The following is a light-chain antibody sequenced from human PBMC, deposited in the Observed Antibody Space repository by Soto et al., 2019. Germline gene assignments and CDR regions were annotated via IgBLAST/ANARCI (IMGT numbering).Light chain of an antibody. CDR2: DAS. CDR1: QSVDRY. Sequence: DIQMTQSPSTLSASVGDRVSITCRASQSVDRYLAWYQQKPGKAPHLLIYDASSLESGVPSRFSGSGSGTEFALTINSLQPDEFTTFYCQQYKDYTWTFGQGTKVEV. V-gene: IGKV1-5*01. J-gene: IGKJ1*01. CDR3: QQYKDYTWT.